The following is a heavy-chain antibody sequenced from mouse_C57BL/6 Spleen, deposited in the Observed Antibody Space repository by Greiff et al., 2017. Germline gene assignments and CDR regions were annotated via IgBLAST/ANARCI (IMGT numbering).Heavy chain of an antibody. V-gene: IGHV5-6*01. CDR2: ISSGGSYT. CDR1: GFTFSSYG. Sequence: EVQGVESGGDLVKPGGSLKLSCAASGFTFSSYGMSWVRQTPDKRLEWVATISSGGSYTYYPDSVKGRFTISRDNAKNTLYRQMSSLKSEDTAMYYCARRDDYGSAGYAMDYWGQGTSGTVSS. CDR3: ARRDDYGSAGYAMDY. J-gene: IGHJ4*01. D-gene: IGHD1-1*01.